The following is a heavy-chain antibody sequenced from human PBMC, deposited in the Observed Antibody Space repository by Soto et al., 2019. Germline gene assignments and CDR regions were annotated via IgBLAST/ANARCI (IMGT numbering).Heavy chain of an antibody. V-gene: IGHV3-73*01. J-gene: IGHJ2*01. CDR1: GFIFSDSG. Sequence: PGGSLRLSCAASGFIFSDSGLHWVRQAPGNGLEWVGRIRTKVNDFATIYAASVKGRFTISRDDSKNTAYLQMNSLKNEDTAVYYCARPNDSPDYDYYFDIWGRGTLVTVSS. CDR2: IRTKVNDFAT. CDR3: ARPNDSPDYDYYFDI. D-gene: IGHD4-17*01.